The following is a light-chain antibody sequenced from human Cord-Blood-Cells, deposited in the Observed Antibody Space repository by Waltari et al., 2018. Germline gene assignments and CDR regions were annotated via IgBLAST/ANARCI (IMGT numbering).Light chain of an antibody. V-gene: IGLV2-8*01. J-gene: IGLJ2*01. CDR1: SSDVGGYNY. CDR3: SSYAGSKV. Sequence: QSALTQPPSASGSPGQSVTIPCPGTSSDVGGYNYVSWYQQHPGKAPKLMIYEVSKRPSVVPDRFSGSKSGNTASLTVSGLQAEDEADYYCSSYAGSKVFGGGTKLTVL. CDR2: EVS.